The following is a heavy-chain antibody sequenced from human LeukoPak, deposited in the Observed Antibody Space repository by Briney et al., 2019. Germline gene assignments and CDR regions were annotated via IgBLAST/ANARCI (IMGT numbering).Heavy chain of an antibody. CDR2: ISGSGGST. D-gene: IGHD6-19*01. V-gene: IGHV3-23*01. Sequence: PGGSLRLSCAASGFTVSNNYMSWVRQAPGKGLEWVSAISGSGGSTYYADSVKGRLTISRDNSKNTLYLQMNSLRAEDTAVYYCAKGGAAVAGTLDYWGQGTLVTVSS. J-gene: IGHJ4*02. CDR3: AKGGAAVAGTLDY. CDR1: GFTVSNNY.